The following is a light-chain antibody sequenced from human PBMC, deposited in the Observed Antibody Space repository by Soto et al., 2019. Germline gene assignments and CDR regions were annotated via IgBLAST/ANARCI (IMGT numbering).Light chain of an antibody. J-gene: IGLJ1*01. CDR2: EVS. Sequence: QSALTQPPSASGSPGQSVTISCTGTSSDVGGYNYVSWYQQHPGKAPKLMIYEVSKRPSGVPDRFSGSKSGNTASLTVSGLQAEDEADYYASSYAGSNTWNFGTGTKLTVL. V-gene: IGLV2-8*01. CDR3: SSYAGSNTWN. CDR1: SSDVGGYNY.